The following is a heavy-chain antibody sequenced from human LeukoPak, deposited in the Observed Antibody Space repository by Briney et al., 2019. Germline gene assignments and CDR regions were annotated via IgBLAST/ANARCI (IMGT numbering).Heavy chain of an antibody. V-gene: IGHV3-30-3*01. CDR2: ISYDGSNK. J-gene: IGHJ3*02. CDR3: ARDQGRDSSGYYGLDAFDI. CDR1: GFTFSSYA. D-gene: IGHD3-22*01. Sequence: GGSLRLSCADSGFTFSSYAMHWVRQAPGKGLEWVAVISYDGSNKYYADSVKGRFTITRDNSKNTLYLQMNSLRVEDTAVYYCARDQGRDSSGYYGLDAFDIWGQGTMVTVSS.